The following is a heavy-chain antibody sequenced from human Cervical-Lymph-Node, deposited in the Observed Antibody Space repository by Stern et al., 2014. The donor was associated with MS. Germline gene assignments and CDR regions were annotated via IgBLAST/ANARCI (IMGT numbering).Heavy chain of an antibody. J-gene: IGHJ4*02. CDR2: IYPDDSDT. V-gene: IGHV5-51*01. CDR1: EFGFTSSW. Sequence: VPLVQSGAEVKKPGQSLKISCKSSEFGFTSSWIRWVRQMPGKGLEWMGIIYPDDSDTRYSPSFQGQVTISADKSIATVFLQWSSLKASDTAMYYCARLGDYVDYWGQGTLVTVSS. D-gene: IGHD4-17*01. CDR3: ARLGDYVDY.